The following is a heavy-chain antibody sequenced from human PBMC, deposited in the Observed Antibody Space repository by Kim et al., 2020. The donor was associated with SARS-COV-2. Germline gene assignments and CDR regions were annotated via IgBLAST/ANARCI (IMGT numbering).Heavy chain of an antibody. V-gene: IGHV4-59*01. CDR1: GGSISSYY. D-gene: IGHD6-19*01. CDR2: IYYSGST. J-gene: IGHJ6*02. CDR3: ARYSSGWYYGMDV. Sequence: SETLSLTCTVSGGSISSYYWSWIRQPPGKGLEWIGYIYYSGSTNYNPSLKSRVTISVDTSKNQFSLKLSSVTAADTAVYYCARYSSGWYYGMDVWGQGTTVTVSS.